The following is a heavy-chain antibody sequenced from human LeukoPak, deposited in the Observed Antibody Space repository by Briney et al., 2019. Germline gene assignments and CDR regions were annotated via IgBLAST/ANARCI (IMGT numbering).Heavy chain of an antibody. J-gene: IGHJ4*02. CDR2: IYYSGST. CDR1: GGSISSYY. V-gene: IGHV4-59*08. Sequence: SETLSLTCTVSGGSISSYYWSWIRQPPGKGLEWIGYIYYSGSTNYNPSLKSRVTISVDTSKNQFPLKLSSVTAADTAVYYCASGWYSYYFDYWGQGTLVTVSS. D-gene: IGHD6-19*01. CDR3: ASGWYSYYFDY.